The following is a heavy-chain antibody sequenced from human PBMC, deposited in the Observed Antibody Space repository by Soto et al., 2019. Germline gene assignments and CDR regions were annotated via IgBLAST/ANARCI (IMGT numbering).Heavy chain of an antibody. Sequence: QVQLVQSGAEVKKPGASVKVSCKASGYTFTGYYMHWVRQAPGQGLEWMGLINPNSGGTNYAQKFQGRVTRTRDTSISTAEMELSRLRSDDTAVYYCASPGATTGTTVYYYGMDVWGQGTTVTVSS. CDR3: ASPGATTGTTVYYYGMDV. CDR1: GYTFTGYY. V-gene: IGHV1-2*02. CDR2: INPNSGGT. J-gene: IGHJ6*02. D-gene: IGHD1-7*01.